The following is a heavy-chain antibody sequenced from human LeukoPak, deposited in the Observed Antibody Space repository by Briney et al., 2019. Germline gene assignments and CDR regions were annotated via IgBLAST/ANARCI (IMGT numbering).Heavy chain of an antibody. CDR3: ATSPGLGYSSSLTGVDY. Sequence: GRSLRLSCAASGFIFSSYGMHWVRQAPGKGLEWLALISNDGRRKYYADSVKGRITISRDNAKNSLYLQMNSLRAEDTAVYYCATSPGLGYSSSLTGVDYWGQGTLVTVSS. V-gene: IGHV3-30*03. D-gene: IGHD6-6*01. J-gene: IGHJ4*02. CDR2: ISNDGRRK. CDR1: GFIFSSYG.